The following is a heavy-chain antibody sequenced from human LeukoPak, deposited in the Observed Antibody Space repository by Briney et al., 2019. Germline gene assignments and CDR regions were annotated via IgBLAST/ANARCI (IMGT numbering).Heavy chain of an antibody. D-gene: IGHD2-21*02. Sequence: ASVKVSCKASGYAFTSYYMHWVRQAPGQGLEWMGIINPSGGSTSYAQKFQGRVTMTRDTSTSTVYMELSSLRSEDTAVYYCARSLLAYCGGDCPGDYWGQGTLVTVSS. CDR1: GYAFTSYY. CDR2: INPSGGST. CDR3: ARSLLAYCGGDCPGDY. J-gene: IGHJ4*02. V-gene: IGHV1-46*01.